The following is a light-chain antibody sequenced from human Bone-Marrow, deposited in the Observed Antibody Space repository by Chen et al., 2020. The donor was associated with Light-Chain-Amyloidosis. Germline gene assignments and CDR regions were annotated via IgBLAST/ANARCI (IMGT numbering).Light chain of an antibody. CDR3: QSADSSGTYEVR. CDR1: DLPTKY. CDR2: RDT. Sequence: SYELTQPPSVSVSPGQTARITCSGDDLPTKYAYWYQQKPGQAPVLVIRRDTERPSGISERFSGSSSGTTATLTISGVQAEDGADYHCQSADSSGTYEVRFGGGTKLTVL. J-gene: IGLJ2*01. V-gene: IGLV3-25*03.